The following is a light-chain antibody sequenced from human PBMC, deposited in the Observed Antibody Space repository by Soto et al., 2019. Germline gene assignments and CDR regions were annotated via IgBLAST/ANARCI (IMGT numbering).Light chain of an antibody. J-gene: IGKJ1*01. Sequence: DIQMTQSPSSLSASVGDRVTITCRASQSISSYLNWYQQKPGKAPMLLIYAASSLQSGVPSRFSGSGSGTDFTLTISSLQPEDFATYYCQQSYSTPRTFGQGTKVDI. CDR3: QQSYSTPRT. CDR2: AAS. CDR1: QSISSY. V-gene: IGKV1-39*01.